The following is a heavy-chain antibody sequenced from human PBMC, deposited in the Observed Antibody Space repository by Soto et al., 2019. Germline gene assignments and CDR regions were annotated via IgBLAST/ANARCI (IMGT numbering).Heavy chain of an antibody. D-gene: IGHD6-13*01. Sequence: ASVKVSCKASGYTFTIYYMHWVRQAPGQGLEWMGIVNPSGGTTSYAQKFQGRVTMTRDTSTSTVYMELSSLRSEDTAVYYCARGSYTSTLDYWGQGMLVTVSS. V-gene: IGHV1-46*01. CDR2: VNPSGGTT. CDR1: GYTFTIYY. CDR3: ARGSYTSTLDY. J-gene: IGHJ4*02.